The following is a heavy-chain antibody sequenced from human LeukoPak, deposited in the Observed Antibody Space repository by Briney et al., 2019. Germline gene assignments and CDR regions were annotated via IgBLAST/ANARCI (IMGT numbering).Heavy chain of an antibody. CDR3: ARGGGIVVVPAANHDYYYYMDV. V-gene: IGHV3-30*02. D-gene: IGHD2-2*01. CDR2: IRYDGSNK. Sequence: GGSLRLSCAASGFTFSSYGMHWVRQAPGKGLEWVAFIRYDGSNKYYADSVKGRFTISRDNAKNSLYLQMNSLRAEDTAVYYCARGGGIVVVPAANHDYYYYMDVWGKGTTVTVSS. J-gene: IGHJ6*03. CDR1: GFTFSSYG.